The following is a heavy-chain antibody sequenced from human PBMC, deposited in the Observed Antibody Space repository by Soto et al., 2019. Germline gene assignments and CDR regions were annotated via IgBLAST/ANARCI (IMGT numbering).Heavy chain of an antibody. CDR1: GYAFTTYG. J-gene: IGHJ4*02. CDR3: ARGRYGDY. V-gene: IGHV1-18*01. D-gene: IGHD1-1*01. CDR2: ISAHNGNT. Sequence: QVHLVQSGAEVKKPGASVKVSCKGSGYAFTTYGITWVRQAPGQGLEWMGWISAHNGNTNYAQKLQGRVTVTRHTSKSTAYMERRSLRSDDTAVYYCARGRYGDYWGQGALVTVSS.